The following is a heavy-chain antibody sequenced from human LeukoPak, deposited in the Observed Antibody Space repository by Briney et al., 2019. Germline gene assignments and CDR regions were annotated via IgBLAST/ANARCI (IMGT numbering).Heavy chain of an antibody. V-gene: IGHV4-59*01. Sequence: SETLPLTCTVSGGSISSYYWSWIRQPPGKGLEWIGYIYYSGSTNYNPSLKSRVTISVDTSKNQFSLKLSSVTAADTAVYYCARAVYYYGSGSPHFDYWGQGTLVTVSS. J-gene: IGHJ4*02. CDR2: IYYSGST. CDR1: GGSISSYY. CDR3: ARAVYYYGSGSPHFDY. D-gene: IGHD3-10*01.